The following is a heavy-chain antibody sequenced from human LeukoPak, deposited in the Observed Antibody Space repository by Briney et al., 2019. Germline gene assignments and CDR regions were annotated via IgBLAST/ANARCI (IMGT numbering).Heavy chain of an antibody. Sequence: GGSLRLSCAASGFTFSTYSLNWVRQAPGKGLEWVSSISSSGSYIYYADSLKGRFTISRDNAKNSLYLQTNSLRAEDTAVYYCARGDNWNFAYLDYWGQGTLVTVSS. J-gene: IGHJ4*02. V-gene: IGHV3-21*01. CDR2: ISSSGSYI. D-gene: IGHD1-1*01. CDR3: ARGDNWNFAYLDY. CDR1: GFTFSTYS.